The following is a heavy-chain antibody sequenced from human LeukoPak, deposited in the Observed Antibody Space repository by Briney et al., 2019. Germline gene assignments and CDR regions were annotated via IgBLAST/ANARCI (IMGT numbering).Heavy chain of an antibody. Sequence: GGSLRLSCAASGFTFSSYSMNWVRQAPGKGLEWVSSISSSSSYIYYADSVKGRFTISRDNSKNTLYLQMNSLRAEDTAVYYCAKDPSVTNRARFDFDYWGQGTLVTVSS. J-gene: IGHJ4*02. CDR3: AKDPSVTNRARFDFDY. CDR1: GFTFSSYS. CDR2: ISSSSSYI. D-gene: IGHD4-17*01. V-gene: IGHV3-21*04.